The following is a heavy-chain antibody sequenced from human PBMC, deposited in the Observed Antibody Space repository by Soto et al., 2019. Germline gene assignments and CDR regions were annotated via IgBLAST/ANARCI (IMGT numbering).Heavy chain of an antibody. CDR2: LYSAGNA. CDR1: GFTVSDNY. CDR3: ARDKGGGWYYFDS. Sequence: GGSLRLSCAASGFTVSDNYMTWVRQAPGKGLEWVPVLYSAGNAYYADSVQGRFTISRDDSKNTLYLQMNRLRAEDTAVYYCARDKGGGWYYFDSWGQGTLVTVSS. V-gene: IGHV3-53*01. J-gene: IGHJ4*02. D-gene: IGHD6-19*01.